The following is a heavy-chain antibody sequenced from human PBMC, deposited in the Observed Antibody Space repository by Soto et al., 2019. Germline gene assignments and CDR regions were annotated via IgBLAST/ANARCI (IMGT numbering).Heavy chain of an antibody. CDR2: ISAYNGNT. CDR3: ARVHCYGAGSTVDF. CDR1: GYTFTSYG. V-gene: IGHV1-18*01. J-gene: IGHJ4*02. Sequence: SVNVSCKASGYTFTSYGISWVRQEHGQGLEWMGWISAYNGNTNYAQKLQGRVTMTTDTSTSTAYMELRSLRSDDTSVYYCARVHCYGAGSTVDFWCQGTLVPVSP. D-gene: IGHD3-10*01.